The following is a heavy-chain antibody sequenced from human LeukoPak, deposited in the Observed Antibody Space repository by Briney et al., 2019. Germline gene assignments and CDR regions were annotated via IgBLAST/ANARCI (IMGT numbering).Heavy chain of an antibody. Sequence: SQTLSLTCTVSGGSISSGGYYWSWIRQHPGKGLEWIGYIYYSGSTYYSPSLKSRVTVSVDRSKNQFSLKLSSVTAADTAVYYCARGPRIAVAGTALWFDYWGQGTLVTVSS. D-gene: IGHD6-19*01. V-gene: IGHV4-31*03. CDR2: IYYSGST. J-gene: IGHJ4*02. CDR3: ARGPRIAVAGTALWFDY. CDR1: GGSISSGGYY.